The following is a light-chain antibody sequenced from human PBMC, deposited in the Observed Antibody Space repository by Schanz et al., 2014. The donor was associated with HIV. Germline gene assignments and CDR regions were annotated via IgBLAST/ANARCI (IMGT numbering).Light chain of an antibody. Sequence: EIVLTQSPGTLSLSPGERATLSCRASQSIISDYLAWYQQRPGQAPRLLIYGASNRATGIPARFSGSGSGTDFTLTISSLEPEDFAVYYCQQRSKWPQTFGQGTKVEI. V-gene: IGKV3-11*01. J-gene: IGKJ1*01. CDR3: QQRSKWPQT. CDR1: QSIISDY. CDR2: GAS.